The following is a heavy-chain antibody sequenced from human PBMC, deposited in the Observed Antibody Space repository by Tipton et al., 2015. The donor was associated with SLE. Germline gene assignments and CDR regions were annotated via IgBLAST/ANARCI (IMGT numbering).Heavy chain of an antibody. D-gene: IGHD3-16*01. Sequence: TLSLTCTVSGGSISSYYWAWIRQPAGKGLEWIGRIYTGGYTKYNPSFENRVTISLDTSKNQFSLKVRSLTAADTAVYYCARAPEGDLLGGMDVWGQGTPVTVSS. CDR1: GGSISSYY. J-gene: IGHJ6*02. CDR2: IYTGGYT. CDR3: ARAPEGDLLGGMDV. V-gene: IGHV4-4*07.